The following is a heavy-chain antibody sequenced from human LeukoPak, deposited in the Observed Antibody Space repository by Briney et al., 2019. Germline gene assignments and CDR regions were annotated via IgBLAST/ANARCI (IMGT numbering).Heavy chain of an antibody. CDR3: ASYYYDSSGYTWCYFDY. Sequence: SETLSLTCTVSGGSISSSSYYWGWIRQPPGKGLEWIGSIYYSGSTYYNPSLKSRVTISVDTSKNQFSLKLSSVTAADTAMYYCASYYYDSSGYTWCYFDYWGQGTLVTVSS. CDR2: IYYSGST. V-gene: IGHV4-39*07. D-gene: IGHD3-22*01. CDR1: GGSISSSSYY. J-gene: IGHJ4*02.